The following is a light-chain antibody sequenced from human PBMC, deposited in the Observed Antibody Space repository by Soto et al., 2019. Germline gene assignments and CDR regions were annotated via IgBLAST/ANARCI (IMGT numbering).Light chain of an antibody. Sequence: QSALTQSASVSGSPGQSIIISCTGTSSDVGGYNYVSWYQHHPGKAPKLIIYDVNNRPSGVSNRFSGSKSGNTASLTISGLQAEDEADYYCRSYTTSSTPVVLGGGTKLTVL. CDR3: RSYTTSSTPVV. CDR1: SSDVGGYNY. V-gene: IGLV2-14*03. CDR2: DVN. J-gene: IGLJ2*01.